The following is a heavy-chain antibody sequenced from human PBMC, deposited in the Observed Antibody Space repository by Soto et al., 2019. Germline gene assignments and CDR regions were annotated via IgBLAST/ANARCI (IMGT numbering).Heavy chain of an antibody. D-gene: IGHD2-2*03. CDR3: ARKVDIVVVPAALDYYYYGMDV. CDR2: IIPIFGTA. J-gene: IGHJ6*02. CDR1: GGTFSSYA. V-gene: IGHV1-69*13. Sequence: GASVKVSCKASGGTFSSYAISWVRQAPGQGLEWMGGIIPIFGTANYAQKFQGRVTITADESTSTAYMELSSLGSEDTAVYYCARKVDIVVVPAALDYYYYGMDVWGQGTTVTVSS.